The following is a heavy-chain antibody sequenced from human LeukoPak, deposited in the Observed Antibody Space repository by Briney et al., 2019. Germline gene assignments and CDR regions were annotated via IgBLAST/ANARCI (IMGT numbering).Heavy chain of an antibody. J-gene: IGHJ5*01. Sequence: PSETLSLTCTVSGGSISSYYWSWIRQPPGKGLEWIGYIYYSGSTNYNPSLKSRVTISVDTSKNQFSLKLSSVTAADTAVYYCARGYYYDSSGSVLWFDYWGQGTLVTVSS. CDR1: GGSISSYY. V-gene: IGHV4-59*01. D-gene: IGHD3-22*01. CDR2: IYYSGST. CDR3: ARGYYYDSSGSVLWFDY.